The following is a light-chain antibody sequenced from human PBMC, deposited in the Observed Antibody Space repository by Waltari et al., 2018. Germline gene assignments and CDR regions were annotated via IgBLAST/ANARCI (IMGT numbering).Light chain of an antibody. J-gene: IGKJ1*01. CDR3: MQSLQALWT. CDR1: QSLLHSNGYNY. CDR2: LGS. Sequence: DIVVTQSPLSLPVTPGESASISCRSSQSLLHSNGYNYLDWYLQKPGQSPQLLIYLGSNRASGVPDRFSGSGSGTDFTLKISRVEAEDVGVYYCMQSLQALWTFGQGTKVEFK. V-gene: IGKV2-28*01.